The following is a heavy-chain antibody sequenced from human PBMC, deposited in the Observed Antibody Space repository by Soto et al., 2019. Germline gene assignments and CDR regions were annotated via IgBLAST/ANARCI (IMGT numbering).Heavy chain of an antibody. V-gene: IGHV1-2*02. CDR3: ASEDCRNTNCLKGFDY. Sequence: QVQLVQSGAEVKKPGDSVKVSCKTSGYTFTDYYMHWVRQAPGQGFAWVGGINPKSGGPKYVPKFQGRVTVTRDTSTSTAYMELNRLTSDDTAVYYCASEDCRNTNCLKGFDYWGQGTLVTVSS. CDR2: INPKSGGP. J-gene: IGHJ4*02. D-gene: IGHD2-15*01. CDR1: GYTFTDYY.